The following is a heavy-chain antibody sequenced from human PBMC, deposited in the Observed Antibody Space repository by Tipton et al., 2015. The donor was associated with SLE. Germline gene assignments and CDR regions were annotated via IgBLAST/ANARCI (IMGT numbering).Heavy chain of an antibody. V-gene: IGHV4-39*07. J-gene: IGHJ4*02. D-gene: IGHD6-19*01. Sequence: TLSLTCTVSGGSISSSSYYWGWIRQHPGKGLEWIGSIYYSGSTYYNPSLKSRVTISVDTSKNQFSLKLSSVTAADTAVYYCARRNGYSSGWVDYWGQGTLVTVSS. CDR2: IYYSGST. CDR1: GGSISSSSYY. CDR3: ARRNGYSSGWVDY.